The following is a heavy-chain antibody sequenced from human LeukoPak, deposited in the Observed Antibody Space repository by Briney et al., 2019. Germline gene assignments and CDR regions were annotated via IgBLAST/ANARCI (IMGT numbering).Heavy chain of an antibody. D-gene: IGHD2-21*01. CDR2: INPNTGGT. Sequence: ASVKVSCKASGYTFTAYYIHWVRQAPGQGLEWIGWINPNTGGTNYAQKFQGRVTVTRDTSISTAYMELSRLRSDDTAVYYCARSDSALIPFVYWGQGTPVTVSS. CDR1: GYTFTAYY. J-gene: IGHJ4*02. V-gene: IGHV1-2*02. CDR3: ARSDSALIPFVY.